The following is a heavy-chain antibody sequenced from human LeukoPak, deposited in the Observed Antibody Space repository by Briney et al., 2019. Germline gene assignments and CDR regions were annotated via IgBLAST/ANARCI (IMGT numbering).Heavy chain of an antibody. Sequence: PGGSLRLSCAASGFAFSSYAMSWVRQAPGKGLEWVSAISGSGGGTFYADSVKGRFTISRDNSKNTLYLQMNSLRAEDTAVYYCAKDRACTTTSCDLNWFDPWGQGTLVTVSS. CDR1: GFAFSSYA. V-gene: IGHV3-23*01. CDR2: ISGSGGGT. J-gene: IGHJ5*02. CDR3: AKDRACTTTSCDLNWFDP. D-gene: IGHD2-2*01.